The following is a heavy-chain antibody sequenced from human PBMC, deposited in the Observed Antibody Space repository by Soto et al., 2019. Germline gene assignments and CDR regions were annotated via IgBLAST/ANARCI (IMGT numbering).Heavy chain of an antibody. CDR1: GFTFSSYS. J-gene: IGHJ6*02. V-gene: IGHV3-23*01. D-gene: IGHD2-8*01. Sequence: PGGSLRLSCAASGFTFSSYSMTWVRQAPGKGLEWVSAIVGSGDSTYYADSVKGRFTISRDNSKNTLFLQMNSLRAEDTAVYYCSYCTNGICYGYGMDVWGQGTTVTVSS. CDR3: SYCTNGICYGYGMDV. CDR2: IVGSGDST.